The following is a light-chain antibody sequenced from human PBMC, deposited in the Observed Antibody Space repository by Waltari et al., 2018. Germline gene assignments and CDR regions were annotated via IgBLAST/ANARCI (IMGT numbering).Light chain of an antibody. CDR2: KVS. CDR1: QSLVHSDGNTY. CDR3: MQGTHWPPNT. Sequence: DVVMTQSPLSLPVTLGQPASISCRSSQSLVHSDGNTYLNWFQQRPGQSPRRLIYKVSNRDSGVPDRFSGSGSGTDFTLKISRVEAEDVGVYYCMQGTHWPPNTFGPGTKVDIK. V-gene: IGKV2-30*02. J-gene: IGKJ3*01.